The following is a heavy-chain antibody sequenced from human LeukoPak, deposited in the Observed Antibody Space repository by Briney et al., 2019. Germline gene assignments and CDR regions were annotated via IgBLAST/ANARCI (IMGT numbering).Heavy chain of an antibody. CDR2: INAGNGNT. J-gene: IGHJ4*02. D-gene: IGHD6-19*01. CDR1: GYTFTSYA. CDR3: ARDLDMRVYGSGWGSFDY. V-gene: IGHV1-3*01. Sequence: ASVKVSCKASGYTFTSYAMHWVRQAPGQRLEWMGWINAGNGNTKYSQKFQGRVTITRDTSASTAYMELSSLRSEDTAVYYCARDLDMRVYGSGWGSFDYWGQGTLVTVSS.